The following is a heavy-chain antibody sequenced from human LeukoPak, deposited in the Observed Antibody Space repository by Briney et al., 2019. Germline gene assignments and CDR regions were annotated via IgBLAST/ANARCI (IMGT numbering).Heavy chain of an antibody. Sequence: NTSETLSLTCTVSGGSISSSSYYWGWIRQPPGKGLEWIGSIYYSGSTYYNPSLKSRVTISVDTSKNQFSLKLSSVTAADTAVYYCARQAGYLPYNWFDPWGQGTLVTVSS. CDR3: ARQAGYLPYNWFDP. J-gene: IGHJ5*02. CDR1: GGSISSSSYY. CDR2: IYYSGST. V-gene: IGHV4-39*01. D-gene: IGHD6-13*01.